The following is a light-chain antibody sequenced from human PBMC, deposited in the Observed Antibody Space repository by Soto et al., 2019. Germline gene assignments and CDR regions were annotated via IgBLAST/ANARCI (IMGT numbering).Light chain of an antibody. Sequence: IQLTQSPSSLSASVGDRVTITCRASQGISSYLAWYQQKPGKAPKLLIYAASTLQTGVPSRFSGSGSGTDFTLTISSLQPEDFATYYCQYSRHLPLFGPGTKVDMK. J-gene: IGKJ3*01. CDR1: QGISSY. V-gene: IGKV1-9*01. CDR3: QYSRHLPL. CDR2: AAS.